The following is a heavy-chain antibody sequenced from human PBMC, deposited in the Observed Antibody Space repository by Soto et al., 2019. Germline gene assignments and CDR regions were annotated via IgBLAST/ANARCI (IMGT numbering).Heavy chain of an antibody. J-gene: IGHJ3*02. D-gene: IGHD6-6*01. V-gene: IGHV2-5*02. CDR3: AHRLYASSDDAFDI. Sequence: QITLKESGPTLVKPTQTLTLTCTFSGFSPTTSGVGVGGIGQPPGKPLDWLALIYWDDEKRYSPALQSRLAITKDTSKNQVDLTVTNMNPADTVTYYCAHRLYASSDDAFDIWGQGTMVYVSS. CDR2: IYWDDEK. CDR1: GFSPTTSGVG.